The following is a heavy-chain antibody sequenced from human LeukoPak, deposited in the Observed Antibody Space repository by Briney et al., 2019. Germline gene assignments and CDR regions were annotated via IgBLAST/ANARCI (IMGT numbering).Heavy chain of an antibody. D-gene: IGHD2-2*02. J-gene: IGHJ3*02. CDR2: IHYDGSNK. Sequence: GGSLRLSCAASGFTFSSYGMHWVRQAPGKGLEWVSFIHYDGSNKYYADSVKGQFTISRDNSKNTLFLQMNSLRAEDTAVYYCARIVVVPAAIRQGAFDIWGQGTMVTVSS. CDR3: ARIVVVPAAIRQGAFDI. V-gene: IGHV3-33*08. CDR1: GFTFSSYG.